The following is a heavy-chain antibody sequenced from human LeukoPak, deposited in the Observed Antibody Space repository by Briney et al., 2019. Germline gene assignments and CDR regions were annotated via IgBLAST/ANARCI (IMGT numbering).Heavy chain of an antibody. V-gene: IGHV3-11*01. D-gene: IGHD3-3*01. CDR1: GFTFSDYY. J-gene: IGHJ5*02. CDR2: ISSSGSTI. Sequence: GGSLRLSCAASGFTFSDYYMSWIRQAPGKGLEWVSYISSSGSTIYYADSVKGRFSISRDNAKNSLYLRMNSLRAEDTAVYYCARDATYYDFWSGPPRIDPRGQGTLVTVSS. CDR3: ARDATYYDFWSGPPRIDP.